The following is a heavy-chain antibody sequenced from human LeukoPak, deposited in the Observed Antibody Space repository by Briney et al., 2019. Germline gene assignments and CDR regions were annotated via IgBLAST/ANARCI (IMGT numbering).Heavy chain of an antibody. J-gene: IGHJ5*02. V-gene: IGHV3-13*01. CDR2: IASAGDT. CDR1: GFSFRTYD. D-gene: IGHD2-15*01. CDR3: ARSVVAATPYWFDP. Sequence: GGSLRLSCAASGFSFRTYDMHWVRHAPGKGLEWVSAIASAGDTYYPGSVKGRFTISRDNAKNSLYLQMNSLRAEDTAVYYCARSVVAATPYWFDPWGQGTLVTVSS.